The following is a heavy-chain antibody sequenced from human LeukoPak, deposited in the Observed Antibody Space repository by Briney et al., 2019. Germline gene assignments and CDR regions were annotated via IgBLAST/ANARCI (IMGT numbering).Heavy chain of an antibody. CDR2: IYYSGST. CDR1: GGSISSDDYY. CDR3: ARVHYGSGSLYYYYYYMDV. V-gene: IGHV4-30-4*08. Sequence: KASETLSLTCTVSGGSISSDDYYWSWIRQPPGKGLEWIGYIYYSGSTYYNPSLKSRVTISVDTSKNQFSLKLSSVTAADTAGYYCARVHYGSGSLYYYYYYMDVWGKGTTVTVSS. J-gene: IGHJ6*03. D-gene: IGHD3-10*01.